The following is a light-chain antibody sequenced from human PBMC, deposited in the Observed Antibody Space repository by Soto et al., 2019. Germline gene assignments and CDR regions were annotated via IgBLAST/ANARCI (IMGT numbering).Light chain of an antibody. CDR2: DVT. CDR1: SSVVGGYNY. CDR3: CSHAGSYTYV. J-gene: IGLJ1*01. Sequence: QSALTQPRSVSGSPGQSLTISCTGTSSVVGGYNYVSWYQQHPGKVPKLMIYDVTKRPSGVPDRFSGSKPGNTASLTISGLQSEDEADYYCCSHAGSYTYVFGTGTKVTVL. V-gene: IGLV2-11*01.